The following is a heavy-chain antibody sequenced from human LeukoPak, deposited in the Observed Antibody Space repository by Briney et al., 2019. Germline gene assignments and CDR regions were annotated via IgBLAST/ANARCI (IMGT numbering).Heavy chain of an antibody. V-gene: IGHV3-23*01. Sequence: PGGSLRLSCAASGFSFKDNAMNWVRQAPGTVKGLEWVSAISGGGSSTYYADSVQGRFIISRDNSKNTLYLQMNSLRAEDTAIYYCVKDLGRRLPPVWGQGTLVSVSS. J-gene: IGHJ4*02. CDR1: GFSFKDNA. CDR3: VKDLGRRLPPV. CDR2: ISGGGSST. D-gene: IGHD3-16*01.